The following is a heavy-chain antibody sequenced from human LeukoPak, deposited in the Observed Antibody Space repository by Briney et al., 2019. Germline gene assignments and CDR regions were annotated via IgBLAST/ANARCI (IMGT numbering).Heavy chain of an antibody. CDR2: ISYDGSDK. J-gene: IGHJ4*02. CDR1: GFTFSSYG. V-gene: IGHV3-30*18. D-gene: IGHD5-18*01. Sequence: GRSLRLSCAASGFTFSSYGIHWVRQTPGKGLEWVAVISYDGSDKYYADSVKGRFTISRDNPENTLYLQMNSLRTEDPAVYYCAKPYSYGSYYFDYWGQGTLVTVSS. CDR3: AKPYSYGSYYFDY.